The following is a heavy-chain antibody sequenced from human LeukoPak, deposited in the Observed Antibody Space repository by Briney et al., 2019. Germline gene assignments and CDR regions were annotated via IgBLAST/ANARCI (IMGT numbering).Heavy chain of an antibody. CDR3: ARESVYYYYYYMDV. Sequence: PSETLSLTCTVSGGSISSYYWSWIRQPAGKGLEWIGRIYTSGSTNYNPSLKSRVTMSVDTSKNQFSLKLSSVTAADTAVYYCARESVYYYYYYMDVWGKGTTVTVSS. J-gene: IGHJ6*03. V-gene: IGHV4-4*07. D-gene: IGHD6-19*01. CDR1: GGSISSYY. CDR2: IYTSGST.